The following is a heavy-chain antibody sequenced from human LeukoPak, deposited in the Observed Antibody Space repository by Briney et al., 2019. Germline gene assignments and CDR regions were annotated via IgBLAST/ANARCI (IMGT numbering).Heavy chain of an antibody. J-gene: IGHJ4*02. Sequence: PSETLSLTCTVSGGSISSSSYYWGWIRQPPGKGLEWIVEINHSGSTNYNPSLKSRVTISVDTSKNQFSLKLSSVTAADTAVYYCARGLPEYSSGGSVDYWGQGTLVTVSS. D-gene: IGHD6-19*01. CDR3: ARGLPEYSSGGSVDY. CDR1: GGSISSSSYY. V-gene: IGHV4-39*07. CDR2: INHSGST.